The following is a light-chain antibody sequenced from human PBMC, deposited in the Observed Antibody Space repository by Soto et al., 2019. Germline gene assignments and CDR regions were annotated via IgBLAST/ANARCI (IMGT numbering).Light chain of an antibody. CDR2: GVS. V-gene: IGKV3-15*01. Sequence: EIVMTQSPATLSVSPGERATLSCRASQSISSNLAWYQQKPGQAPRLLIYGVSTRATGIPAKFSGSGSGTEFTLTIDSLQSEDFAVYYCQQYKDWRTFGLGTKLEIK. J-gene: IGKJ2*01. CDR3: QQYKDWRT. CDR1: QSISSN.